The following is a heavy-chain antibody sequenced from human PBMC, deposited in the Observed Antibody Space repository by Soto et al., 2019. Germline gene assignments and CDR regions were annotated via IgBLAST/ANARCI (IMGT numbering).Heavy chain of an antibody. J-gene: IGHJ4*02. CDR1: GDSISSSYFS. Sequence: SETLSLTCTVSGDSISSSYFSWGWIRQPPGKGLGWIGTIYYTGSIDYKPSLKSRVSISVDKSKNQFSLRLTSVTAADTAVYYCGSGPSTTRIDNWGLGTQVTVSS. CDR3: GSGPSTTRIDN. D-gene: IGHD2-2*01. V-gene: IGHV4-39*01. CDR2: IYYTGSI.